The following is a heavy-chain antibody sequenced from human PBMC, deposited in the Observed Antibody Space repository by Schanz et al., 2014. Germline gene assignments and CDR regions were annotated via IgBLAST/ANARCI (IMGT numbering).Heavy chain of an antibody. V-gene: IGHV1-3*04. CDR2: INTGSGDT. D-gene: IGHD4-17*01. J-gene: IGHJ4*02. CDR3: ASRVGCYGSNNEFDY. Sequence: QVHLVQSGAEVKRPGASVKVSCKASEYSFTSYSMHWVRQAPGQRLEWMGWINTGSGDTKYSQNFQGRVTVTRDTSACTDQMKLSMLAADDSAFYCSASRVGCYGSNNEFDYWGQGTLGTVSS. CDR1: EYSFTSYS.